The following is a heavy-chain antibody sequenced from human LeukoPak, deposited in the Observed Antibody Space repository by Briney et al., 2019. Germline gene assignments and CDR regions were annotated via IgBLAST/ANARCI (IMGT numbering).Heavy chain of an antibody. D-gene: IGHD3-16*02. CDR3: AKDHTTMGLSGY. CDR1: GFTFSTYG. V-gene: IGHV3-30*18. CDR2: ISSDGSNK. J-gene: IGHJ4*02. Sequence: GRSLRLSCAASGFTFSTYGMHWVSQAPGKGLEWVAVISSDGSNKYYADSVKGRFTISRDKSKNTLYLQMNSLRAEDTAVYYCAKDHTTMGLSGYWGQGTLVTVSS.